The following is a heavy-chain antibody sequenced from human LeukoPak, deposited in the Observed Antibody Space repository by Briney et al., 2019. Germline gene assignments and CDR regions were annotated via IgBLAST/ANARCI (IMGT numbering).Heavy chain of an antibody. CDR3: ARAPSYCGGDCYFAGEIGVIDI. CDR1: GGSMNSGDYY. D-gene: IGHD2-21*02. J-gene: IGHJ3*02. Sequence: SQTLSLTCTVSGGSMNSGDYYWSWIRQAPGKGLEWIGYIYDSGSTYYSPSLKSRVTISVHTSNNQFSLKLSSVTAADTAVYFCARAPSYCGGDCYFAGEIGVIDIWGQGTMVTVSS. V-gene: IGHV4-30-4*01. CDR2: IYDSGST.